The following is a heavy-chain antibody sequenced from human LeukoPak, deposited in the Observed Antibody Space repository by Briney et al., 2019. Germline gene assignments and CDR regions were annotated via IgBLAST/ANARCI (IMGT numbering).Heavy chain of an antibody. J-gene: IGHJ5*02. V-gene: IGHV1-69*13. CDR3: ARVGDDYGDYIWFDP. Sequence: SVTDSRMSSVGTFSSYAISGVRQAPGQGLAWMGGIIPIFGTANYAQKFQGRVTITADESTGTAYMELSSLRSEDTAVYYCARVGDDYGDYIWFDPWGQGTLVTVSS. CDR1: VGTFSSYA. CDR2: IIPIFGTA. D-gene: IGHD4-17*01.